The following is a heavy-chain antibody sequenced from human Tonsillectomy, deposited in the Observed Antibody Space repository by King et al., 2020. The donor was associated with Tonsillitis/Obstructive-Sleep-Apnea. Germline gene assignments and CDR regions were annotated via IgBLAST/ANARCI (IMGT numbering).Heavy chain of an antibody. CDR3: ARRETNWGSDY. CDR2: INPSGGST. J-gene: IGHJ4*02. Sequence: QLVQSGAEVKKPGASVKVSCKASGYTFTSYYMHWVRQAPGQGLEWMGIINPSGGSTSYAQKFQGRVTMTRDTSTSTVYMELSSLKSEDTAVYYCARRETNWGSDYWGQGTLVTVSS. D-gene: IGHD7-27*01. CDR1: GYTFTSYY. V-gene: IGHV1-46*01.